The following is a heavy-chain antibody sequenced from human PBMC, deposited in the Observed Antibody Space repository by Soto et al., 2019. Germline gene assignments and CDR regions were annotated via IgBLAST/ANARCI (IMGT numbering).Heavy chain of an antibody. V-gene: IGHV1-46*03. CDR1: GYTFTSYY. J-gene: IGHJ6*03. CDR3: ARDLEPAAINYYYYMDV. Sequence: SVKVSCKASGYTFTSYYMHWVRQAPGQGLEWMGIINPSGGSTSYAQKFQGRVTMTRDTSTSTVYMELSSLRSEDTAVYYCARDLEPAAINYYYYMDVWGKGTTVTVSS. CDR2: INPSGGST. D-gene: IGHD2-2*01.